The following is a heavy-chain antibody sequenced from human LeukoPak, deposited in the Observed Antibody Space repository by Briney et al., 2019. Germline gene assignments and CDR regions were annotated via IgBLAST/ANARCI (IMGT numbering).Heavy chain of an antibody. J-gene: IGHJ6*03. D-gene: IGHD2-15*01. Sequence: PGGSLRLSCTASGFTFRSYSMSWVRQAPGKGLEWISSMSGSSTYIYYGDSVRGRFTISRDNAKNSLHLQMNSLRADDAGVYYCAREGGNYFMDVWGIGTTVTISS. CDR1: GFTFRSYS. V-gene: IGHV3-21*01. CDR2: MSGSSTYI. CDR3: AREGGNYFMDV.